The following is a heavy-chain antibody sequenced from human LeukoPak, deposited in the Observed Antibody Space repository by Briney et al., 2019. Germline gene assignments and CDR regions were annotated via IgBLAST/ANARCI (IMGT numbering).Heavy chain of an antibody. Sequence: SETLSLTCTVSGYSISSGYYWGWIRQPPGKGLEWIRSIYHSGSTYYNPSLKSRVTISVDTSKNQFSLKLSSVTAADTAVYYCARDSSDYWGQGTLVTVSS. J-gene: IGHJ4*02. V-gene: IGHV4-38-2*02. CDR2: IYHSGST. CDR3: ARDSSDY. D-gene: IGHD2-15*01. CDR1: GYSISSGYY.